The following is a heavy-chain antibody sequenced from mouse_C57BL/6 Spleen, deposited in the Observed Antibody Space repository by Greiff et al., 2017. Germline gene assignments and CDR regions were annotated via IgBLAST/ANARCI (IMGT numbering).Heavy chain of an antibody. Sequence: QVQLQQPGAELVMPGASVKLSCKASGYTFTSYWMHWVKQRPGQGLEWIGEIDPSDSYTNYNQKFKGKSTLTVDKSSSTAYMQRSSLTSEDSAVYYCARGDFDVWGTGTTVTVSS. CDR1: GYTFTSYW. CDR2: IDPSDSYT. J-gene: IGHJ1*03. V-gene: IGHV1-69*01. CDR3: ARGDFDV.